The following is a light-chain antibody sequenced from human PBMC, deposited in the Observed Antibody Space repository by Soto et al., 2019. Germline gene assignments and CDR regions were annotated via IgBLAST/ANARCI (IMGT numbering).Light chain of an antibody. Sequence: EIVLTQSPGTLSLSPGERATLSCRASQSVSSSYLAWYQHKPGQAPRLLIYGASSRATGIPDRFSGSGSGTDFTLTISRLEPEDFAVYYCQQYGSSPHTFGQGTPLEIK. J-gene: IGKJ2*01. CDR3: QQYGSSPHT. V-gene: IGKV3-20*01. CDR1: QSVSSSY. CDR2: GAS.